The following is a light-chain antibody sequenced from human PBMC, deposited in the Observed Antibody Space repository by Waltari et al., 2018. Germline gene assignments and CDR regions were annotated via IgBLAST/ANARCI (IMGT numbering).Light chain of an antibody. J-gene: IGLJ1*01. V-gene: IGLV2-8*01. CDR1: SSDVAAYNY. CDR3: SSYAGSNNFV. CDR2: EVD. Sequence: SALTQAPSASGSPGQSVTISCTGTSSDVAAYNYFSWYQQHPGKGPKVLIYEVDQRPSGFPDRFSGSKSGNTASLTVSGLQAEDEADYYCSSYAGSNNFVFGTGTTVTVL.